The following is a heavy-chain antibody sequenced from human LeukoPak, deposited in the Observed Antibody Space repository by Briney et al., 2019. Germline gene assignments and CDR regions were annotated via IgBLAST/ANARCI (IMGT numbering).Heavy chain of an antibody. CDR2: ISYSGST. CDR1: GGSISRSTYY. D-gene: IGHD3-10*01. V-gene: IGHV4-39*07. CDR3: ARDPGSGSYDFDY. J-gene: IGHJ4*02. Sequence: PSETLSLTCTVSGGSISRSTYYWVWIRQPPETGLEWIGSISYSGSTYYNPSLKSRVTMSIDTSKKQFSLKMASVTAADTAVYYCARDPGSGSYDFDYWGQGTLVTVSS.